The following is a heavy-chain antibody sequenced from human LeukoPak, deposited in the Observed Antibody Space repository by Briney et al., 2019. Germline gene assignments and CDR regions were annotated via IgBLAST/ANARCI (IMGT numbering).Heavy chain of an antibody. Sequence: ASVKVSCKASGYTFTDYYMHWVRQAPGRGLEWVGLINPSGSRTICVQKFQGRVTMTRDTSTSTDYMELSSLTSEDTAVYYCARDNSYRDSSWWFDPWGQGTLVTVSS. D-gene: IGHD6-6*01. CDR3: ARDNSYRDSSWWFDP. CDR2: INPSGSRT. V-gene: IGHV1-46*01. J-gene: IGHJ5*02. CDR1: GYTFTDYY.